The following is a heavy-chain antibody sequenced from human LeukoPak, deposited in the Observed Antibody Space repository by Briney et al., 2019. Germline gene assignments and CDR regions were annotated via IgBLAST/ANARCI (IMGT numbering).Heavy chain of an antibody. D-gene: IGHD3-10*01. CDR1: GFTFSSYA. Sequence: GGSLRLSCAASGFTFSSYAMHWVRQAPGKGLEWVAVISYDGSNKYYADSVKGRFTISRDNSKNTLYLQMNSLRAEDTAVYYCARPIWFGELLSSAFDYWGQGTLVTVSS. J-gene: IGHJ4*02. CDR3: ARPIWFGELLSSAFDY. CDR2: ISYDGSNK. V-gene: IGHV3-30-3*01.